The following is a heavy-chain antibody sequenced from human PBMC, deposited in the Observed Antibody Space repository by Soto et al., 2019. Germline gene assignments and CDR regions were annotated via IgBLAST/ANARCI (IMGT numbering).Heavy chain of an antibody. CDR2: ISGSGDIT. D-gene: IGHD2-21*01. J-gene: IGHJ4*02. V-gene: IGHV3-23*01. CDR3: ASDGVVVGGVQGYFDY. CDR1: GFTFSSYA. Sequence: EVQLLDSGGGVVQPGGSLRLACAASGFTFSSYAMTWVRQAPGKGLEWVSAISGSGDITYYADSVKGRFTISRDNSKSTLYLQMNSLRAEDTAVYYCASDGVVVGGVQGYFDYWGQGTLVTVSS.